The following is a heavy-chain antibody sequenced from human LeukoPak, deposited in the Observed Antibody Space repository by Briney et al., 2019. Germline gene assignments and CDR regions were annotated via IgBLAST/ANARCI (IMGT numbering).Heavy chain of an antibody. V-gene: IGHV3-7*01. CDR2: IKQDGSEK. CDR1: EFTFSSYW. Sequence: GGSLRLSCAASEFTFSSYWMSWVRQAPGKGLEWVANIKQDGSEKYYVDSVKGRFTISRDNAKNSLYLQMNSLRAEDTAVYYCAKDRSGYGSDFDYWGQGTLVTVSS. CDR3: AKDRSGYGSDFDY. D-gene: IGHD3-10*01. J-gene: IGHJ4*02.